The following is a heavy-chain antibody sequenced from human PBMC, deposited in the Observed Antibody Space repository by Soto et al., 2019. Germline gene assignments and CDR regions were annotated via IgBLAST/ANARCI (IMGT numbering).Heavy chain of an antibody. CDR3: AKDPIAKNGVWEAFNM. J-gene: IGHJ3*02. D-gene: IGHD2-8*01. CDR1: GFDFSAYA. CDR2: LVGSGADK. V-gene: IGHV3-23*01. Sequence: EVQLLESGGGLVQPGGSLRLSCVGSGFDFSAYAMNWVRLAPGKGLQWISGLVGSGADKNYADSVRGRFTVSRDNSMSTLYLQMNSLRDEDTAVYYCAKDPIAKNGVWEAFNMWGRGTKVTLSS.